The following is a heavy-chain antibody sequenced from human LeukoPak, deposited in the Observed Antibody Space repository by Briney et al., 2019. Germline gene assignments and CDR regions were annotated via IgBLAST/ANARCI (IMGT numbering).Heavy chain of an antibody. Sequence: TSQTLSLTCTVCGGSISSGSYYWSWIRQPAGKGLEWIGRIYTSGSTNYNPSLKSRVTISVDTSKNQFSLKLSSVTAADTAVYYCARDRPGRYDFWSGYSDYWGQGTLVTVSS. J-gene: IGHJ4*02. CDR1: GGSISSGSYY. CDR2: IYTSGST. V-gene: IGHV4-61*02. CDR3: ARDRPGRYDFWSGYSDY. D-gene: IGHD3-3*01.